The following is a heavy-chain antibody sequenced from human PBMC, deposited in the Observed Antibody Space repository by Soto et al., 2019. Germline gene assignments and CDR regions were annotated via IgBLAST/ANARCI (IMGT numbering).Heavy chain of an antibody. CDR1: VFTFSSCA. J-gene: IGHJ6*02. CDR3: AKPMTTVTTIHYYGMDV. CDR2: ISGSGGST. V-gene: IGHV3-23*01. D-gene: IGHD4-17*01. Sequence: GGSLRRSCAASVFTFSSCAMSWVRQAPGKGLEWVSAISGSGGSTYYADSVKGRFTISRDNSKNTLYLQMNSLRAEDTAVYYCAKPMTTVTTIHYYGMDVWGQGTTVTVSS.